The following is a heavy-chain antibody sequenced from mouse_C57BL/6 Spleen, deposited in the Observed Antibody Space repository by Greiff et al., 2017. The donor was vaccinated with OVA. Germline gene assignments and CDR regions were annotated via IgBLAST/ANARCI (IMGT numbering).Heavy chain of an antibody. Sequence: QVQLQQPGAELVKPGASVKLSCKASGYTFTSYWMHWVKQRPGPGLEWIGMIHPNSGSTNYNEKFKSQATLTVDKSSSTAYMQLSSLTSEDAAVYYWADGSSLDDWGQGTTLTVSS. D-gene: IGHD1-1*01. CDR2: IHPNSGST. J-gene: IGHJ2*01. V-gene: IGHV1-64*01. CDR3: ADGSSLDD. CDR1: GYTFTSYW.